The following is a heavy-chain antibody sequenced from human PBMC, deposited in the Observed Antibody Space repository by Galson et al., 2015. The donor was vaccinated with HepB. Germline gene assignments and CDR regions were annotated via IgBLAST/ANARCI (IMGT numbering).Heavy chain of an antibody. J-gene: IGHJ4*02. CDR1: GGSISTYY. CDR3: ARRGGSSWGAPYHC. Sequence: ETLSLTCTVSGGSISTYYWSWVRQPPGEGLEWLGDMFYSGSTNQNPSLKSRVTMSVDTSKNPFSLKLSSVTAADTAVYYCARRGGSSWGAPYHCWGQGTLVTVSS. CDR2: MFYSGST. D-gene: IGHD6-13*01. V-gene: IGHV4-59*08.